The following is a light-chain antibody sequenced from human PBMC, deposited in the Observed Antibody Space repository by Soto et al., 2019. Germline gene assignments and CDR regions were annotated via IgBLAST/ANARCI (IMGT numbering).Light chain of an antibody. V-gene: IGLV1-44*01. CDR1: TSNIGANT. J-gene: IGLJ2*01. Sequence: QSVLTQPPSASGTPGKRVSTSCSGNTSNIGANTVNWYQQVPGAAPKLLIYSNSQRPSGVPDRFSASKSATSASVAISGLQSDDEADYYCASLDDSLNGVVFGGGTKLTVL. CDR2: SNS. CDR3: ASLDDSLNGVV.